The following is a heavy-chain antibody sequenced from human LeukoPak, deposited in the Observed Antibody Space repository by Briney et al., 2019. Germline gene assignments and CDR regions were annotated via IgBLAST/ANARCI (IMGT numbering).Heavy chain of an antibody. CDR2: ISGSGGST. D-gene: IGHD2-2*01. Sequence: PGGSLRLSFAASGFTFSTYTIHWVRQAPGKGLEWVSAISGSGGSTYYADSVKGRFTISRDNSKNALFLQMNSLRAEDTAAYYCAKSGPYCSSTSCNYFDYWGQGTLVTVSS. V-gene: IGHV3-23*01. J-gene: IGHJ4*02. CDR3: AKSGPYCSSTSCNYFDY. CDR1: GFTFSTYT.